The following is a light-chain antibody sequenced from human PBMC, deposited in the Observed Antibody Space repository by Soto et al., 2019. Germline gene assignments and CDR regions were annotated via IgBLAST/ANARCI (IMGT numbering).Light chain of an antibody. CDR1: QSLLHTDGNTY. CDR3: RQGTHWPPYT. J-gene: IGKJ2*01. V-gene: IGKV2-30*02. CDR2: KVS. Sequence: DVVMTQSPLSLPVTLGQPASISCRSSQSLLHTDGNTYLNWFQQRPGQSPRRLIYKVSNRDSGVPDRFSGSGSGTDFTLKISRGEAEDIGVYYCRQGTHWPPYTFGQGTKLEI.